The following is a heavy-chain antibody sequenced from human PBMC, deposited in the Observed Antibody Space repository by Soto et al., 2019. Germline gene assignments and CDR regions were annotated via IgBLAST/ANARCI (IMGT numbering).Heavy chain of an antibody. CDR1: GGTFSSYA. CDR2: IIPIFDTA. J-gene: IGHJ6*02. Sequence: QVQLVQSGAEVKKPGSSVKVSCKASGGTFSSYAISWVRQAPGQGLEWMGGIIPIFDTANYAQKFQGRVTITADESTSPAYMELSSLRPEDTAVYYCARGEGVYAVTPKNGMDVWGQGTTVTVSS. D-gene: IGHD4-17*01. CDR3: ARGEGVYAVTPKNGMDV. V-gene: IGHV1-69*01.